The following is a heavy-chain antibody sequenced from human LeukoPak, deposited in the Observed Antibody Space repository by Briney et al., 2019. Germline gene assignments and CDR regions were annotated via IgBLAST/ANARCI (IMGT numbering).Heavy chain of an antibody. CDR3: APGGNGYLANAFDI. Sequence: GGTLRLSYAASGFTFSSYGMSWVRQAPGKGLEWVSAISGSGGSTYYADSVKGRFTISRDNSKNTLYLQMNSLRAEDTAVYYCAPGGNGYLANAFDIGGQGTMVTVSS. J-gene: IGHJ3*02. V-gene: IGHV3-23*01. D-gene: IGHD5-24*01. CDR2: ISGSGGST. CDR1: GFTFSSYG.